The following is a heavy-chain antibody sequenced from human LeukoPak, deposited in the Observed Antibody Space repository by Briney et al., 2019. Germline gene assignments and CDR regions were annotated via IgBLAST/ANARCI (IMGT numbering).Heavy chain of an antibody. D-gene: IGHD3-3*01. CDR3: ARLGYYDLWSGYYFDY. CDR1: GGSINSSSYY. J-gene: IGHJ4*02. V-gene: IGHV4-39*01. Sequence: PSETLSLTCTVSGGSINSSSYYWGWIRQPPGKGLEWIGSIYYSGSTYYNPSLKSRVTISVDTSKNQFSLKLSSVTAADTAVYYCARLGYYDLWSGYYFDYWGQGTLVTVSS. CDR2: IYYSGST.